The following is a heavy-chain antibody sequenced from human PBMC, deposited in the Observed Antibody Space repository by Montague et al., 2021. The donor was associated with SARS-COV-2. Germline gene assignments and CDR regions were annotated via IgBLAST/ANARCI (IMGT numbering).Heavy chain of an antibody. CDR1: ASSISNSF. Sequence: SETLSLTCAVYASSISNSFLRWTPSSPGTARGTAAHGYKGRSIFPKPATVTRDSVSVDTSKNQFSVKLSSVTAADTAVYYCAQTSGGAYYYPMDVWGQGITATVA. CDR2: GYKGRSI. V-gene: IGHV4-59*13. CDR3: AQTSGGAYYYPMDV. J-gene: IGHJ6*02. D-gene: IGHD2-2*01.